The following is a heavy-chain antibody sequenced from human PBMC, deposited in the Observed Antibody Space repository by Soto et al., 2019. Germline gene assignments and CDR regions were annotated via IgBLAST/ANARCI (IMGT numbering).Heavy chain of an antibody. V-gene: IGHV3-23*01. CDR2: ISGSGGSNK. J-gene: IGHJ6*02. D-gene: IGHD1-1*01. Sequence: GGSLRLSCAASGFTFSRYAMSWVRQAPGKGLEWVSAISGSGGSNKYYADSVKGRFTISRDNSKNTLYLQMNSLRAEDTAVYYCARDVEEYYYYYYGMDGWGQGTTVTVSS. CDR3: ARDVEEYYYYYYGMDG. CDR1: GFTFSRYA.